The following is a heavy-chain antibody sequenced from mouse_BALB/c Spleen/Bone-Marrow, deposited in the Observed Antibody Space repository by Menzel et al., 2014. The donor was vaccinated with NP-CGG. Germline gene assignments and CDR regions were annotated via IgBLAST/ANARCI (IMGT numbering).Heavy chain of an antibody. J-gene: IGHJ4*01. CDR2: ISYSGTT. V-gene: IGHV3-8*02. D-gene: IGHD2-1*01. CDR3: ARWDFGNHYAMDY. Sequence: VQLQQSGPSVVKPSQPLSLPCSVTGDSITSGFWNWIRKFPGDKLEYMGYISYSGTTYYNPSLKSRISFTRDTSKNQYYLQLISVTTEDTATYFCARWDFGNHYAMDYWGQGTSVTVSS. CDR1: GDSITSGF.